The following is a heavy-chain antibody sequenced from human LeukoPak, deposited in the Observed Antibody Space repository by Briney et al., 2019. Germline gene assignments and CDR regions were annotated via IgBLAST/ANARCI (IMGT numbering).Heavy chain of an antibody. CDR3: ARDGYDSSGYYHY. CDR1: GYTFTSYD. D-gene: IGHD3-22*01. Sequence: ASVKVSCKASGYTFTSYDINWVRQATGQGLEWMGIINPSGGSTSYAQKFQGRVTMTRDTSTSTVYMELSSLRSEDTAVYYCARDGYDSSGYYHYWGQGTLVTVSS. CDR2: INPSGGST. J-gene: IGHJ4*02. V-gene: IGHV1-46*01.